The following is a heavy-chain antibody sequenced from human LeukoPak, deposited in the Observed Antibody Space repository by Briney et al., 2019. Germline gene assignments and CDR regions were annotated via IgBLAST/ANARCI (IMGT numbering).Heavy chain of an antibody. V-gene: IGHV3-11*06. D-gene: IGHD3-10*01. CDR1: GFTFSDYY. CDR2: ISSSSSYI. CDR3: ARDGSGSYYPPYYGMDV. Sequence: PGGSLRLSCAASGFTFSDYYMSWIRQAPGKGLEWVSYISSSSSYIYYADSVKGRLTISRDNAKNSLYLQMNSLRAEDTAVYYCARDGSGSYYPPYYGMDVWGQGTTVTVSS. J-gene: IGHJ6*02.